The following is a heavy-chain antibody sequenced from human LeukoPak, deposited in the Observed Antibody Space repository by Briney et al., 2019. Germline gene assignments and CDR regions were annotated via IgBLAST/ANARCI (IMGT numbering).Heavy chain of an antibody. CDR2: IYHSGST. CDR3: ARLDWGSRGSGSLDI. CDR1: GDSISSSNW. V-gene: IGHV4-4*02. Sequence: SGTLSLTCAVSGDSISSSNWWSWVRQPPGKGLEWIGEIYHSGSTNYNPSLKSRVTISVDTSKNQFSLKLRSVTAADTAVYFCARLDWGSRGSGSLDIWGQGTLVTVSS. D-gene: IGHD7-27*01. J-gene: IGHJ4*02.